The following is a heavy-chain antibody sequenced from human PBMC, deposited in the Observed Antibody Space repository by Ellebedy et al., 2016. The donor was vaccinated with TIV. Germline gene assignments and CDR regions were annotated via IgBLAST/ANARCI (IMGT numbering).Heavy chain of an antibody. CDR2: INNEGRTT. V-gene: IGHV3-23*01. J-gene: IGHJ6*02. CDR1: GFTFSGYA. Sequence: GESLKISCVASGFTFSGYAMSWVRQAPGKGLEWVSGINNEGRTTSYADSVKGRFTISRDNSRSTLYLQMNSLRAEDSAVYYCAKDMVIGDGKWEIDVWGQGTTVTVSS. CDR3: AKDMVIGDGKWEIDV. D-gene: IGHD1-26*01.